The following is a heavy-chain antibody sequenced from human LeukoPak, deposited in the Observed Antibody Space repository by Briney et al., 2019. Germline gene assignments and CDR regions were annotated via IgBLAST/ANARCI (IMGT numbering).Heavy chain of an antibody. CDR2: INVNGGAM. J-gene: IGHJ4*02. Sequence: GGSLRLYCAASGFSFKDYYFSWLRQAPGKGLEWVSFINVNGGAMYYADFVKGRFTISRDNAKSSLYLEMNSLRVEDTAVYYCARGPRILAAGSYYFDYCGQGSLVTVSS. CDR3: ARGPRILAAGSYYFDY. V-gene: IGHV3-11*01. CDR1: GFSFKDYY. D-gene: IGHD6-13*01.